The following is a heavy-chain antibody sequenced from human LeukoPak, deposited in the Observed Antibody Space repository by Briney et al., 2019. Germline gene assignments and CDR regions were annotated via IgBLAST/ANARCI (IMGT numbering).Heavy chain of an antibody. V-gene: IGHV3-64D*06. CDR1: GFIFSSYA. CDR3: VKRTTDYYYYDY. D-gene: IGHD3-9*01. CDR2: ISSDGDST. Sequence: GGSLRLSCTASGFIFSSYAMHWVRQAPGRGLEYVSSISSDGDSTYYADSVKGRFTISRDNSKNTLYLQTSSLRAEDTAVYYCVKRTTDYYYYDYWGRGTLVTVSS. J-gene: IGHJ4*02.